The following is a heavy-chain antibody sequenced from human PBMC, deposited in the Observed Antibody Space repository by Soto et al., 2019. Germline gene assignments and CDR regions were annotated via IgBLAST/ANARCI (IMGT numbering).Heavy chain of an antibody. CDR1: GYTFTSYY. Sequence: QVQLVQSGAEVKKPGASVKVSCKASGYTFTSYYMHWVRQAPGQGLEWMGIINPSGGSTSYAQKFQGRVTMTRDTSTSTVYMELSSLRSEYTAVYYCARETGIDAFDIWGQGTMVTVSS. J-gene: IGHJ3*02. D-gene: IGHD1-1*01. V-gene: IGHV1-46*01. CDR3: ARETGIDAFDI. CDR2: INPSGGST.